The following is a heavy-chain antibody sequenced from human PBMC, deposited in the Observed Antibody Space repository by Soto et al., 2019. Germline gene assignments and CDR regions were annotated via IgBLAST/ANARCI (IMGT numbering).Heavy chain of an antibody. CDR1: GFAFSTYA. D-gene: IGHD3-22*01. J-gene: IGHJ6*02. CDR2: ISGSGGST. Sequence: LRLSCAAAGFAFSTYAMTWVRQAPGKGLEWVSAISGSGGSTYYADSVKGRFTISRDNSKNTLYLQMNSLRAEDTAVYYCAKDLISDYYDSSGYSHYYYGMDVWGQGTTVTVSS. CDR3: AKDLISDYYDSSGYSHYYYGMDV. V-gene: IGHV3-23*01.